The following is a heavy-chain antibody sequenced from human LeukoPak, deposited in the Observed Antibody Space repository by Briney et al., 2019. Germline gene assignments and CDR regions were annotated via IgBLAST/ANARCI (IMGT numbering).Heavy chain of an antibody. V-gene: IGHV3-7*01. Sequence: GGSLRLSCAASGFTFSNYWMSWVRQAPGKGLEWVANIKQDGSEKYYVDSVKGRFSISRDNAKNSLYLQMNSLRAEDTAVYYCARDFYGDHALSAFDIWGQGTMVTVSS. J-gene: IGHJ3*02. CDR1: GFTFSNYW. CDR3: ARDFYGDHALSAFDI. CDR2: IKQDGSEK. D-gene: IGHD4-17*01.